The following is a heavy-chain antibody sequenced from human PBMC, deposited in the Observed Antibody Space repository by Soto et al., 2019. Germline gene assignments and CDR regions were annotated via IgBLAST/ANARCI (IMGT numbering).Heavy chain of an antibody. Sequence: PSETLSLTCTVSGCSISSGDYYWSWIRQPPGKGLEWIGYIYYSGSTYYNPSLKSRVTISVDTSKNQFSLKLSSVTAADTAVYYCAREGGEGYCTNGVCHYYYYGMDVWGQGTTVTVSS. CDR2: IYYSGST. J-gene: IGHJ6*02. D-gene: IGHD2-8*01. V-gene: IGHV4-30-4*01. CDR3: AREGGEGYCTNGVCHYYYYGMDV. CDR1: GCSISSGDYY.